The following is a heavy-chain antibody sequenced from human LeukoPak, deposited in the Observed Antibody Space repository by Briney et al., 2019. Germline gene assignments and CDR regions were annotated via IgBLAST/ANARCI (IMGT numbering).Heavy chain of an antibody. CDR1: GGSISSYY. CDR3: AKIWIPGRWFDP. V-gene: IGHV4-4*09. J-gene: IGHJ5*02. Sequence: SETLSLTCTVSGGSISSYYWSWIRQTPGKGLEWIGNIYISGIINYNPSLRSRVTISEDTSKNQFSLRLSSVTAADTAVYYCAKIWIPGRWFDPWGQGTLVTVSS. CDR2: IYISGII. D-gene: IGHD3-3*01.